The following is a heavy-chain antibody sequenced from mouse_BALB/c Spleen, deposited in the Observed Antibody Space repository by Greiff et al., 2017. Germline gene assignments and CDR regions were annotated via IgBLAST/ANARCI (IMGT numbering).Heavy chain of an antibody. CDR3: ARSSPSFAY. D-gene: IGHD1-1*01. V-gene: IGHV5-17*02. CDR1: GFTFSSFG. CDR2: ISSGSSTI. Sequence: EVHLVESGGGLVQPGGSRKLSCAASGFTFSSFGMHWVRQAPEKGLEWVAYISSGSSTIYYADTVKGRFTISRDNPKNTLFLQMTSLRSEDTAMYYCARSSPSFAYWGQGTLVTVSA. J-gene: IGHJ3*01.